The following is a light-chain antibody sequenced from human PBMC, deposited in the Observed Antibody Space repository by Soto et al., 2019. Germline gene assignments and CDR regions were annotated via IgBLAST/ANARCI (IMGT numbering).Light chain of an antibody. J-gene: IGKJ4*01. V-gene: IGKV1-27*01. CDR3: QKYNSAPLT. CDR2: AAS. CDR1: QGIGVY. Sequence: DIQMTQSPSSLSASLGDRVTITCRASQGIGVYLAWFQQKPGKVPRLLIYAASALQSGVPSRFSGGGSGTDFTLTINSLHPEDVATYYCQKYNSAPLTFGGGTKVEIK.